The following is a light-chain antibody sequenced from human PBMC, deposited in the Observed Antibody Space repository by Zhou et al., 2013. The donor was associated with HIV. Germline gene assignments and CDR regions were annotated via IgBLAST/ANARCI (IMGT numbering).Light chain of an antibody. CDR2: DAS. V-gene: IGKV1-39*01. CDR3: QQSFNSPIT. J-gene: IGKJ4*01. Sequence: IQLTQSPSSLSASVGDRVTITCRASQSINTYLSWYQQKPGRAPKALIYDASTLQSGVPSRFSGSGSGTDFTLTINSLQPEDSATYFCQQSFNSPITFGGGTKVEIK. CDR1: QSINTY.